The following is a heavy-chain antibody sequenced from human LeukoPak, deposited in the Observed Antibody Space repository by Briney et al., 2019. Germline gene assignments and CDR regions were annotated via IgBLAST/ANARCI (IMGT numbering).Heavy chain of an antibody. J-gene: IGHJ6*02. V-gene: IGHV3-7*01. D-gene: IGHD6-13*01. CDR2: INHNGNVN. CDR3: ARGLPYSSSWLDV. CDR1: GFTFSSYW. Sequence: GGSLRLSCAASGFTFSSYWMNWARQAPGKGLEWVASINHNGNVNYYVDSVKGRFTISRDNAKNSLYLQMSSLRAEDTAVYYCARGLPYSSSWLDVWGQGTTVTVSS.